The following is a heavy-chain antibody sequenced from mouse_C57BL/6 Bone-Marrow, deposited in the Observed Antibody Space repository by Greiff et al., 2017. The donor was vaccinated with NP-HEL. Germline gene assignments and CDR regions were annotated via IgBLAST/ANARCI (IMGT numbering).Heavy chain of an antibody. V-gene: IGHV1-39*01. Sequence: EVQLQESGPELVKPGASVKISCKASGYSFTDYNMNWVKQSNGKSLEWIGVINPNYGTTSYNQKFKGKATLTVDQSSSTAYMQLNSLTSEDSAVYYCARSVTGVGLYAMDYWGQGTSVTVSS. CDR1: GYSFTDYN. CDR2: INPNYGTT. J-gene: IGHJ4*01. D-gene: IGHD4-1*01. CDR3: ARSVTGVGLYAMDY.